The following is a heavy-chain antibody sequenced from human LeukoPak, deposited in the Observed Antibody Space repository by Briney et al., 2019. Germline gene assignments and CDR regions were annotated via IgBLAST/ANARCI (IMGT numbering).Heavy chain of an antibody. CDR1: GYTFTSYG. Sequence: VASVEVSCKASGYTFTSYGITWVRQAPGQGLEWMGWISTYNGNTNYAQNLQGRVTMTTDTSTSTAYMELRSLRSDGTAVYYCARGGRLGELFSPDYWGQGTLVTVSS. V-gene: IGHV1-18*04. D-gene: IGHD3-16*01. CDR3: ARGGRLGELFSPDY. CDR2: ISTYNGNT. J-gene: IGHJ4*02.